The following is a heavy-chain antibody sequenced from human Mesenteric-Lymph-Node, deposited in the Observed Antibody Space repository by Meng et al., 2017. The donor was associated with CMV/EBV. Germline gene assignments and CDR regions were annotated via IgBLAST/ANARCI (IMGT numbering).Heavy chain of an antibody. Sequence: SFSGYYWSWIRQPPGKGLEWIGEINHSGSTNYNPSLKSRVTISVDTSKNQFSLKLSSVTAADTAVYYCARDYHVITIFGVVKGWFDPWGQGTLVTVSS. D-gene: IGHD3-3*01. J-gene: IGHJ5*02. CDR3: ARDYHVITIFGVVKGWFDP. CDR1: SFSGYY. CDR2: INHSGST. V-gene: IGHV4-34*01.